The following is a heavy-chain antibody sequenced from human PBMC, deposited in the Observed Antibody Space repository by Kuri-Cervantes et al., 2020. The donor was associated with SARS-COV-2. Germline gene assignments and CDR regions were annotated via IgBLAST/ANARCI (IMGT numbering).Heavy chain of an antibody. D-gene: IGHD3-9*01. CDR3: AKGYYDILTGYYVRIFFLY. J-gene: IGHJ4*02. V-gene: IGHV3-23*01. Sequence: GGSLRLSCAASGFTFSSYAMSWVRQAPGKGLEWVSAISGSGGSTYYADSVKGRVTISRDNSKKMMFLQMNSLRAEDTAVYYCAKGYYDILTGYYVRIFFLYWGQGTLVTVSS. CDR2: ISGSGGST. CDR1: GFTFSSYA.